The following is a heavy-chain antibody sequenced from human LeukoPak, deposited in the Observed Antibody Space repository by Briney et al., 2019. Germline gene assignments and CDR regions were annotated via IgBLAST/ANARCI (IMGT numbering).Heavy chain of an antibody. Sequence: GESLKISCKGSGYSFTSCWIGWVRQMPGKGLEWMGIIYPGDSDTRYSPSFQGQVTISADKSISTVYLQWSSLKASVTAMYYCARRVYSATLVSPFDYWGQGTLVTVSS. D-gene: IGHD5-18*01. CDR3: ARRVYSATLVSPFDY. V-gene: IGHV5-51*01. CDR1: GYSFTSCW. CDR2: IYPGDSDT. J-gene: IGHJ4*02.